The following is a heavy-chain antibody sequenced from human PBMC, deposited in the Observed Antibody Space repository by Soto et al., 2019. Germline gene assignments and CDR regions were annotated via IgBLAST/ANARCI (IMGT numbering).Heavy chain of an antibody. D-gene: IGHD6-6*01. V-gene: IGHV4-34*01. J-gene: IGHJ3*02. CDR2: INHSGST. CDR3: ASSKSSSSDAFDI. Sequence: ETLSLTCAVYGGSFSGYYWSWIRQPPGKGLEWIGEINHSGSTNYNPSLKSRVTISVDTSKNQFSLKLSSVTAADTAVYYCASSKSSSSDAFDIWGQGTMVTVSS. CDR1: GGSFSGYY.